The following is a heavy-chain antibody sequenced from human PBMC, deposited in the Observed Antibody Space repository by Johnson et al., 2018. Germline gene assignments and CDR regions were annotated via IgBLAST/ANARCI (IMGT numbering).Heavy chain of an antibody. J-gene: IGHJ4*02. CDR2: ISGSGGTTI. CDR1: GFTFSSYG. D-gene: IGHD3-10*01. Sequence: VQLVQSGGGVVQPGRSLRLSCAASGFTFSSYGMHWVRQAPGKGLEWVSAISGSGGTTIYYADSVKGRFTISRDNSKNSLYLQMNSLRAEETAVYDRARVLTTMLLFDYWGQGTLVTVSS. CDR3: ARVLTTMLLFDY. V-gene: IGHV3-21*04.